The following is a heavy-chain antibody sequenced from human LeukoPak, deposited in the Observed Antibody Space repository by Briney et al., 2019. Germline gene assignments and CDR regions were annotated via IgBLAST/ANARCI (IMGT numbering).Heavy chain of an antibody. D-gene: IGHD6-13*01. CDR1: GGSFSGYY. V-gene: IGHV4-34*01. CDR3: ARGGWHSSSWYFDY. CDR2: TTHGGST. Sequence: PSETLSLTCAVYGGSFSGYYWSWIRQPPGKGLEWIGETTHGGSTNYNPSLKSRVTISVDTSKNQFSLELNSVTAADTAVYYCARGGWHSSSWYFDYWGQGTLVTVSS. J-gene: IGHJ4*02.